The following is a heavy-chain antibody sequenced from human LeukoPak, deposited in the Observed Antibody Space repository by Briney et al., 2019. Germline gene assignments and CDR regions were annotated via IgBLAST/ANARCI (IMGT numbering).Heavy chain of an antibody. D-gene: IGHD5-18*01. V-gene: IGHV1-69*05. CDR2: IIPIFGTA. J-gene: IGHJ4*02. CDR1: GGTFSSYA. Sequence: SVKVSCKASGGTFSSYAISWVRQAPGQGLEWMGRIIPIFGTANYAQKFHGRVTITTDESTSTAYMELSSLRSEDTAVYYCARDRGRGYSYGYDLDYWGQGTLVTVSS. CDR3: ARDRGRGYSYGYDLDY.